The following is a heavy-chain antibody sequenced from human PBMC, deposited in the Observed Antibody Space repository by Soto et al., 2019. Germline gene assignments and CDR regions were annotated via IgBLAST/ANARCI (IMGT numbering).Heavy chain of an antibody. V-gene: IGHV1-46*01. Sequence: ASVKVSCKASGYTFTSYYMHWVRQAPGQGLEWMGIINPSGGSTSYAQKFQGRVTMTRDTSASTVYMELSSLRSEDTAVYYCARAFNSLRYFDYWGQGTLVTVSS. CDR3: ARAFNSLRYFDY. J-gene: IGHJ4*02. D-gene: IGHD3-16*02. CDR2: INPSGGST. CDR1: GYTFTSYY.